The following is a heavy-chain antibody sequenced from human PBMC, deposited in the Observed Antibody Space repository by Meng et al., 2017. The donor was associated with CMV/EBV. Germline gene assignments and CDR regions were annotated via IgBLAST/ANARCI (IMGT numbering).Heavy chain of an antibody. V-gene: IGHV3-53*01. Sequence: SGFSVSSKYMSWVRQAPGKGPEWVSVIYSGGSTYYAASVKGRFAISRDNSKNTVYLQMNSLRAEDTAVYYCARGIANIGMAGPADYWGQGTLVTVSS. D-gene: IGHD6-19*01. CDR2: IYSGGST. J-gene: IGHJ4*02. CDR3: ARGIANIGMAGPADY. CDR1: GFSVSSKY.